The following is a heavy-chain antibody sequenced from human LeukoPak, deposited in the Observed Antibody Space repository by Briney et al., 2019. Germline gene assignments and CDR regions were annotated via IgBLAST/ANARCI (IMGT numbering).Heavy chain of an antibody. V-gene: IGHV5-51*01. CDR1: GYRFTSQW. CDR2: IYPDDSQT. Sequence: PGESLKISCTGSGYRFTSQWIGWVRQMPGKGLQWMGIIYPDDSQTKYSPSFQGQVTITVDKSIITAYLQWSSLKASDTAIYFCARHTYGESDPYYFDYWGQGTLVTVSS. CDR3: ARHTYGESDPYYFDY. J-gene: IGHJ4*02. D-gene: IGHD3-16*01.